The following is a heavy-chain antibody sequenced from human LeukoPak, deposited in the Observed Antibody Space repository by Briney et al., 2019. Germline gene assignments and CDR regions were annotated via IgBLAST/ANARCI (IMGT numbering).Heavy chain of an antibody. CDR2: IYHSGST. J-gene: IGHJ5*02. CDR1: GGSFSGYY. CDR3: ARRGSSWYYNWFDP. V-gene: IGHV4-34*01. D-gene: IGHD6-13*01. Sequence: KASETLSLTCAVYGGSFSGYYWSWIRQPPGKGLEWIGSIYHSGSTYYNPSLKSRVTISVDTSKNQFSLKLSSVTAADTAVYYCARRGSSWYYNWFDPWGQGTLVTVSS.